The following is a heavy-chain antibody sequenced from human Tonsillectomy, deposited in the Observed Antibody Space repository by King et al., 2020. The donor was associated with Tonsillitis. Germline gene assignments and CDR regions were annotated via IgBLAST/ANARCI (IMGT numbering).Heavy chain of an antibody. CDR1: GGTFSSYA. CDR3: ARANTIFGVVINYWFDP. V-gene: IGHV1-69*01. Sequence: QLVQSGAEVKKPGSSVKVSCKASGGTFSSYAISWVRQAPGQGLEWIGGIIPIFGTANYAQKFQGRVTITADESTSTAYMELSSLRSEDTAVYYCARANTIFGVVINYWFDPWGQGTLVTVSS. J-gene: IGHJ5*02. D-gene: IGHD3-3*01. CDR2: IIPIFGTA.